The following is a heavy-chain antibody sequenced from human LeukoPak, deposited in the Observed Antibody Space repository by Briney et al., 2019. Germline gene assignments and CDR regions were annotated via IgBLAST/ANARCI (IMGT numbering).Heavy chain of an antibody. Sequence: ASVKVSCKASGYTFTSYGISWVRQAPGQGLEWMGWISAYNGNTNYAQKLQGRVTMTTDTSTSTAYMELRSLRSDDTAVYYCARGGYYYGSGSPWGFFDYWGQGTLVTVSS. CDR1: GYTFTSYG. J-gene: IGHJ4*02. CDR2: ISAYNGNT. CDR3: ARGGYYYGSGSPWGFFDY. D-gene: IGHD3-10*01. V-gene: IGHV1-18*01.